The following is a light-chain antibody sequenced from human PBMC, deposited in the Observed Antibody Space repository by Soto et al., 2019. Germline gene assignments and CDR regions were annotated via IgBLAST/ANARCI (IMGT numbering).Light chain of an antibody. Sequence: QSVLTQPPSASGTPGQRVTISCSGSTSNIGGNTVDWYQQFQAMAPNLLIYTNNHRPSGVPDRFSGSKYGTSASLAISGLQSEDEADYYCAAWDDSLNGPVFGGGTKLTVL. J-gene: IGLJ2*01. CDR1: TSNIGGNT. CDR3: AAWDDSLNGPV. CDR2: TNN. V-gene: IGLV1-44*01.